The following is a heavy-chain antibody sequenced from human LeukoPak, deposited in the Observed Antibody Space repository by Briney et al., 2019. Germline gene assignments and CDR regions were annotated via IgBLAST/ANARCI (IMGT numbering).Heavy chain of an antibody. D-gene: IGHD6-13*01. V-gene: IGHV3-30*02. Sequence: EGSLRLSCAASGFTFSGYGMHWVRQAPGKGLEWVAFIRYDGSNKYYADSVKGRFTISRDNSKNTLYLQMNSLRAEDTAVYYCAKGSSSSGEFDYWGQGTLVTVSS. J-gene: IGHJ4*02. CDR3: AKGSSSSGEFDY. CDR1: GFTFSGYG. CDR2: IRYDGSNK.